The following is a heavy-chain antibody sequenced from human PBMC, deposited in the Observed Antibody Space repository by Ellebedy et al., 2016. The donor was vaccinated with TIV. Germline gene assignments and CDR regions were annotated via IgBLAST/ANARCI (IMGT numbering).Heavy chain of an antibody. Sequence: GESLKISXVGSGFTFSNYALTWVRRAPGKGLEYVSHLSTSGGTTNYADSVKGRFTISRDNSKNMVYVQMNSLRAEDTAVYYCARGDFDSWGQGTLVTVSS. CDR2: LSTSGGTT. J-gene: IGHJ4*02. CDR1: GFTFSNYA. V-gene: IGHV3-23*01. CDR3: ARGDFDS.